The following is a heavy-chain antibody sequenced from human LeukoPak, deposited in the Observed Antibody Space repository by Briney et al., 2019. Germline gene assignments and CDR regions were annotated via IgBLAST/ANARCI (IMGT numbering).Heavy chain of an antibody. J-gene: IGHJ4*02. CDR3: ARDQSGSGYYYVGVDY. D-gene: IGHD3-22*01. CDR1: GFTFSSYG. V-gene: IGHV3-33*01. CDR2: IWYDGSNK. Sequence: GGSLRLSCAASGFTFSSYGMHWVRQAPGKGLEWVAVIWYDGSNKYYADSVKGRFTISRDNSKNTLYLQMNSLRAEDTAVYYCARDQSGSGYYYVGVDYWGQGTLVTVSS.